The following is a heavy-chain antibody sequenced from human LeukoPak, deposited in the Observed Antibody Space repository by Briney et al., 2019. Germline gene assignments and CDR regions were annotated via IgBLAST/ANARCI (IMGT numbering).Heavy chain of an antibody. CDR1: GGSISSYY. CDR2: IYYSGST. V-gene: IGHV4-59*08. Sequence: SETLSLTCTVSGGSISSYYWSWIRQPPGKGLEWIGYIYYSGSTNYNPSLKSRVTISVDTSKNQFSLELSSVTAANTAVYYCARQGSSSWYGGYFDYWGQGTLVTVSS. CDR3: ARQGSSSWYGGYFDY. J-gene: IGHJ4*02. D-gene: IGHD6-13*01.